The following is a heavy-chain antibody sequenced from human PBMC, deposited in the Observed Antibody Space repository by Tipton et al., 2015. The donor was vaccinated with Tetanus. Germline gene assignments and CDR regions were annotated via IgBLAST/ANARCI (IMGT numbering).Heavy chain of an antibody. J-gene: IGHJ4*02. Sequence: SLRLSCAASGFTLSDYYMSWIRQAPGKRLEWVSYISSSGRTIYYTDSVKGRFTISRDNAKNSLYLQMISLRAEDTAVYSCARGMAEASNCGGDCYSDYWGQGTLVTVSS. CDR2: ISSSGRTI. CDR1: GFTLSDYY. D-gene: IGHD2-21*02. V-gene: IGHV3-11*04. CDR3: ARGMAEASNCGGDCYSDY.